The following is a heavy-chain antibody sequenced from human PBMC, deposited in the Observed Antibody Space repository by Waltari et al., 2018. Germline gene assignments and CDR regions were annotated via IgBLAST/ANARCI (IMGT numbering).Heavy chain of an antibody. CDR3: VSGGWGFYFDY. CDR1: GFSSSSNS. J-gene: IGHJ4*02. Sequence: EVQLVASGGGLVKPGGSLRLSCGASGFSSSSNSMNWVRQAPGKGLEWVSSISSSTTYIHYADSVKGRFTISRDNAKNSLYLQMNSLRVEDTAVYYCVSGGWGFYFDYWGQGTVVTVSS. CDR2: ISSSTTYI. V-gene: IGHV3-21*01. D-gene: IGHD7-27*01.